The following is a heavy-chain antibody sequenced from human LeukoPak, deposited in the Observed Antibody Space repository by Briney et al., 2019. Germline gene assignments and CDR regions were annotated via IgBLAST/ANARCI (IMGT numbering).Heavy chain of an antibody. CDR3: ARVDGDYYYYGMDV. Sequence: PGGSLRLSCAASGFTFSSYAMHWVRQAPGKGLEWVAVISYGGSNKYYADSVKGRFTISRDNAKNSLYLQMNSLRAEDTAVYYCARVDGDYYYYGMDVWGQGTTVTVSS. J-gene: IGHJ6*02. D-gene: IGHD4-17*01. CDR2: ISYGGSNK. V-gene: IGHV3-30-3*01. CDR1: GFTFSSYA.